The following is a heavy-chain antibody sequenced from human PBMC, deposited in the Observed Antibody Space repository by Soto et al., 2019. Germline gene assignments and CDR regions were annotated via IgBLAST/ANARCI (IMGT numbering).Heavy chain of an antibody. CDR1: GYTFTSYG. Sequence: QVQLVQSGAEGKKPGASVKVSCKASGYTFTSYGISWVRQAPGQGLEWMGWISAYNGNTNYAQKLQGRVTMTTDTSTSTAYMELRSLRSDDTAVYYCARVPVMITFGGVIAHFDYWGQGTLVTVSS. CDR2: ISAYNGNT. J-gene: IGHJ4*02. V-gene: IGHV1-18*01. CDR3: ARVPVMITFGGVIAHFDY. D-gene: IGHD3-16*02.